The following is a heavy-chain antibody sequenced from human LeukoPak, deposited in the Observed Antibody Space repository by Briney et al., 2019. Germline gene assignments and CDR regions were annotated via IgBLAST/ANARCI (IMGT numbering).Heavy chain of an antibody. CDR2: IYSDNT. V-gene: IGHV3-53*01. J-gene: IGHJ4*02. CDR3: ARNGFTRTWIQLWNFDY. D-gene: IGHD5-18*01. Sequence: GGSLRLSCTVSGFTVSSNSMSWVRQAPGKGLEWVSFIYSDNTHYSDSVKGRFTISRDNSENTLYLQMNSLRAEDTALYYCARNGFTRTWIQLWNFDYWGQGTLVTVSS. CDR1: GFTVSSNS.